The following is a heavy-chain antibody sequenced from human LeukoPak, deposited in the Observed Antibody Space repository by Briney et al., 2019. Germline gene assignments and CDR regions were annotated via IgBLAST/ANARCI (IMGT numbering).Heavy chain of an antibody. CDR2: IYSGGNT. CDR1: GGSISNYY. J-gene: IGHJ4*02. CDR3: ARKNNFDY. Sequence: NPSETLSLTCTVSGGSISNYYWSWIRQPPGKGLEWIGYIYSGGNTDYNPSLKSRVTISVDTSKNQFSLKLGSVTAADTAVYYCARKNNFDYWGQGTLVAVSS. V-gene: IGHV4-59*01.